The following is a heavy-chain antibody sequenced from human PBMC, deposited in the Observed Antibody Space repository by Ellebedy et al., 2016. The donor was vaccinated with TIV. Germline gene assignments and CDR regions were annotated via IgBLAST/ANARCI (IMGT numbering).Heavy chain of an antibody. CDR3: ARGNLAWLLAGFDY. Sequence: GGSLRLSCAASGFTFTRFAMHWVRQAPGKGLEWVALTSYEGSNKQYAASVRGRFTISRDNSKNTLYLQLNSLRAEDTAVYHCARGNLAWLLAGFDYWGQGTPVTVSS. V-gene: IGHV3-30*14. CDR1: GFTFTRFA. J-gene: IGHJ4*02. D-gene: IGHD3-3*01. CDR2: TSYEGSNK.